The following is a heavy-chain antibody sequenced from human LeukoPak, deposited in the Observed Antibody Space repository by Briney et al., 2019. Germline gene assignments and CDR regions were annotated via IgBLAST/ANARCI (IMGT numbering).Heavy chain of an antibody. CDR3: ARDYYGSYAIDY. V-gene: IGHV3-21*01. Sequence: GGSLRLSCAASGFTFTSYSLNWVRQAPGKGLEWVSSISSTSSYIYYADSVKGRFTISRDNAKNSLYLQVYSLRAEDTAVYYCARDYYGSYAIDYWGQGTLVTVSS. CDR2: ISSTSSYI. CDR1: GFTFTSYS. J-gene: IGHJ4*02. D-gene: IGHD1-26*01.